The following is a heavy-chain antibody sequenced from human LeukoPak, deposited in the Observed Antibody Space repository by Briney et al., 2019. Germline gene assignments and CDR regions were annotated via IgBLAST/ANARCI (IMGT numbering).Heavy chain of an antibody. CDR1: GGSVSSYY. J-gene: IGHJ4*02. D-gene: IGHD6-19*01. CDR3: ARFTVSGHYYFGS. Sequence: SETLSLTCSVSGGSVSSYYWNWIRQPPGKGLEWIGYISYSGSTNHNPSLKSRLTMSMDTSKNQFSLILSSVTAADTAFYYCARFTVSGHYYFGSWGQGTLVTVSS. V-gene: IGHV4-59*02. CDR2: ISYSGST.